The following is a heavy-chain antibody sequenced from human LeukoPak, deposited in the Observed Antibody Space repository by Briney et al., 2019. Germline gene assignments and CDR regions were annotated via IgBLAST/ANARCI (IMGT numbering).Heavy chain of an antibody. J-gene: IGHJ4*02. CDR1: GGSISSYY. D-gene: IGHD3-9*01. Sequence: SETLSLTCTVSGGSISSYYWSWIRQPPGKGLEWIGYIYYSGSANYNPSLKSRVTISVDTSKNQFSLKLSSVTAADTAVYYCARLIRYFDWFPFDYWGQGTLVTVSS. V-gene: IGHV4-59*08. CDR3: ARLIRYFDWFPFDY. CDR2: IYYSGSA.